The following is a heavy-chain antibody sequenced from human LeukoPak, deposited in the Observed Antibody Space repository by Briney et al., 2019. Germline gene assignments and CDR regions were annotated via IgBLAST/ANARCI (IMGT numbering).Heavy chain of an antibody. Sequence: SETLSLTCAVSGYSITSDYYWGWIRQPPGKGLEWIGSIYHSGSTYYHPSLRSRVTISVDTSQNQFSLKLSSVTAADTAVYYCARERRGITGTSPGYYMDVWAKGPRSPSP. CDR3: ARERRGITGTSPGYYMDV. D-gene: IGHD1-7*01. CDR2: IYHSGST. V-gene: IGHV4-38-2*02. J-gene: IGHJ6*03. CDR1: GYSITSDYY.